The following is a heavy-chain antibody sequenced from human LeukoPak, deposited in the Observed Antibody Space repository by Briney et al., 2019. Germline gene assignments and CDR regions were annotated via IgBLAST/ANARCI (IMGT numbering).Heavy chain of an antibody. J-gene: IGHJ6*03. CDR2: INHSGST. V-gene: IGHV4-34*01. CDR1: GGSFSGYY. D-gene: IGHD2-15*01. Sequence: PSETLSLTCAVYGGSFSGYYWSWIRQPPGKGLEWIGEINHSGSTNYNPSLKSRVTISVDTSKNQFSLKLSSVTAADTAVYYCARGPPDSSPYCSGGSCYGYYYYYMDVWGKGTTVTVSS. CDR3: ARGPPDSSPYCSGGSCYGYYYYYMDV.